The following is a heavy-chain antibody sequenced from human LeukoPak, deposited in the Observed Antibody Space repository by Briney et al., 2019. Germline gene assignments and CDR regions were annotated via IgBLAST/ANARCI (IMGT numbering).Heavy chain of an antibody. Sequence: SETLSLTCAVYGGSFSGYYWSWIRQPPGKGLEWIGEINHSGSTNYNPSLKSRVTRSVDTSKNQFSLKLSSVTAADTAVYYCARGAYSSSWYNRSLDYWGQGTLVTVSS. J-gene: IGHJ4*02. D-gene: IGHD6-13*01. V-gene: IGHV4-34*01. CDR3: ARGAYSSSWYNRSLDY. CDR2: INHSGST. CDR1: GGSFSGYY.